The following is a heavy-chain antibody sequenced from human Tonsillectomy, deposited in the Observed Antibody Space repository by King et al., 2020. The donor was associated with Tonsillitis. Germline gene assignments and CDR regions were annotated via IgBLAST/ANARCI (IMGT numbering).Heavy chain of an antibody. J-gene: IGHJ6*02. D-gene: IGHD4-23*01. V-gene: IGHV1-69*12. CDR3: ARAWGGTDGGNSWQEYYYYGMDV. CDR2: IIPIFGTA. CDR1: GGTFSSYA. Sequence: QLVQSGAEVKKPGSSVKVSCKASGGTFSSYAISWVRQAPGQGLEWMGGIIPIFGTANYAQKFQGRVTITADESTSTAYMELSSRRSEDTAVYYCARAWGGTDGGNSWQEYYYYGMDVWGQGTTVTVSS.